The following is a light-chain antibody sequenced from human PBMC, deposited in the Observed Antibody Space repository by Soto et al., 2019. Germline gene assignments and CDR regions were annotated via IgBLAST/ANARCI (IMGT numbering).Light chain of an antibody. CDR3: NSCTNSNLVV. CDR1: SSDVGGYDY. CDR2: EVR. J-gene: IGLJ2*01. Sequence: QSALTQPASVSGSPGQSITISCTGTSSDVGGYDYVSWYQQHPGKAPKLMIYEVRNRPSGVSNRFSGSKSGNTASLTISGLQAEDEADYYCNSCTNSNLVVFGGGTKLTVL. V-gene: IGLV2-14*01.